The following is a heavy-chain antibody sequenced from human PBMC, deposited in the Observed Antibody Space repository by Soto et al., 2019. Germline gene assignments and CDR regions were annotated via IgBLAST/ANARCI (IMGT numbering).Heavy chain of an antibody. CDR2: ISYDGGRK. D-gene: IGHD2-15*01. J-gene: IGHJ4*02. CDR3: ATVDRVLLVVAALDN. Sequence: QVQLVESGGGVVQPGRSLRLSCAASGFTFSSYGMHWVRQAPGKGLEWVAVISYDGGRKFYADSVRGRFTISRDDSRNLLYLQIDSLRVEDSALYYCATVDRVLLVVAALDNWGRGTLDTVPS. CDR1: GFTFSSYG. V-gene: IGHV3-30*03.